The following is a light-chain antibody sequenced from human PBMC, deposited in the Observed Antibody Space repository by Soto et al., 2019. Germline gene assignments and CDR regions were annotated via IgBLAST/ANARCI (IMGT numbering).Light chain of an antibody. J-gene: IGLJ2*01. CDR2: EVT. Sequence: QSALTQPPSASGSPGQSVTISCTGTSSDVGGYNYVSWYQQHPGRAPKFMIYEVTKRPSGVPDRFSGSKSGNTASLTVSGLQAEDEADYYCSSFAGSSADVFGTGTKLTVL. CDR3: SSFAGSSADV. V-gene: IGLV2-8*01. CDR1: SSDVGGYNY.